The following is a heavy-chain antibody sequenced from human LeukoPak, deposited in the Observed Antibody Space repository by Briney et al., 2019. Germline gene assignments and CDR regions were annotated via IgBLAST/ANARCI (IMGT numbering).Heavy chain of an antibody. J-gene: IGHJ4*02. CDR2: ISNSGTIT. D-gene: IGHD6-13*01. Sequence: GGSLRLSCAASGFTFSDYYMSWIRQAPGKGLEWVSYISNSGTITYYADSVKGRFTISRDNAKNSMSLQMNSLRAEDTAVYYCARARVAAGGHLGDYWGQGTLVTVSS. CDR3: ARARVAAGGHLGDY. V-gene: IGHV3-11*04. CDR1: GFTFSDYY.